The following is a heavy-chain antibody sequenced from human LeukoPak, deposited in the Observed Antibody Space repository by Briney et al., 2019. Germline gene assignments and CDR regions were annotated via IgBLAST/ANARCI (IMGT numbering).Heavy chain of an antibody. Sequence: ASVKVSCKASGYTFTSYGISWVRQAPGQGLEWMGWISAYNGNTNYAQKLQGRVTMTTDTSTSTAYMELRSLRSDDTAVYYCARSTGYYGSGSWRFDPWGQGTLVTVSS. CDR3: ARSTGYYGSGSWRFDP. CDR2: ISAYNGNT. D-gene: IGHD3-10*01. CDR1: GYTFTSYG. J-gene: IGHJ5*02. V-gene: IGHV1-18*04.